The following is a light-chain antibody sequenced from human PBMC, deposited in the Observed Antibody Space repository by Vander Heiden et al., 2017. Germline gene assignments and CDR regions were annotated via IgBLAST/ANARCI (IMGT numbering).Light chain of an antibody. Sequence: EIVMTQSPATLSVSPGERATLSCRASQSVRTNLAWYQQKPGQAPRLLIYEASTRATGIPARFSGSGSGTEFSLTISSLQSEDFALYYCQQYNNWPPYTFGQGTKLEIK. CDR3: QQYNNWPPYT. CDR2: EAS. J-gene: IGKJ2*01. V-gene: IGKV3-15*01. CDR1: QSVRTN.